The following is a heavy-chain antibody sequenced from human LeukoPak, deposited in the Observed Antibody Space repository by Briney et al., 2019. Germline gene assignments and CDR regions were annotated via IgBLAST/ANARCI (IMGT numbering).Heavy chain of an antibody. J-gene: IGHJ6*02. CDR2: IYYSGST. CDR3: ARSWVGMDV. Sequence: SETLSLTCTVSGGSLSSYYWSWIRQPPGKGLEWIGYIYYSGSTNYNPSLKSRVTISVDTSKNQFSLKLSSVTAADTAVYYCARSWVGMDVWGQGTTVTVSS. D-gene: IGHD3-16*01. CDR1: GGSLSSYY. V-gene: IGHV4-59*01.